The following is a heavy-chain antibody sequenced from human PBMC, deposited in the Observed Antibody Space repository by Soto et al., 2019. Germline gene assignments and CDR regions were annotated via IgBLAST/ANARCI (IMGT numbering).Heavy chain of an antibody. V-gene: IGHV3-23*01. J-gene: IGHJ6*02. CDR3: AKGYSGFGATNHYGMDV. D-gene: IGHD1-26*01. CDR1: GFTFGHYA. Sequence: EVQLLESGGGLEQPGGSLRLSCAASGFTFGHYAMTWVRQAPGKGLEWVSTISGSSTSTYYADTVKGRFTISRDNAKNTLYLQMNSLRVEDTAVFYCAKGYSGFGATNHYGMDVWGQGTTVTVSS. CDR2: ISGSSTST.